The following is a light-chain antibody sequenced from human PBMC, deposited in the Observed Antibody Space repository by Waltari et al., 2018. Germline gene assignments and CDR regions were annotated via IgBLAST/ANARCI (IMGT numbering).Light chain of an antibody. CDR2: GAS. J-gene: IGKJ1*01. CDR3: QHHTRSLWT. V-gene: IGKV3-15*01. CDR1: QNVTTN. Sequence: VVTQSPATLSLSPGERATLSCMASQNVTTNLAWYQQKPGQAPRLLIYGASTMATGTPTGFSCSGSGTEFTLTVSSLQSEDFAVYYCQHHTRSLWTFGQGTKVEI.